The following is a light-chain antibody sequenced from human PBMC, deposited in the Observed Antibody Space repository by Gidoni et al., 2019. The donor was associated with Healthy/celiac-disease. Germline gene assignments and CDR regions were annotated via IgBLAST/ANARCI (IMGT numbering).Light chain of an antibody. CDR2: GAS. J-gene: IGKJ1*01. CDR3: QQYGSSPRT. CDR1: QSVSSSY. Sequence: EMVLTQSPGTLSLSPGERATLAGRASQSVSSSYLAWYQQKPGQAPRLLIYGASRRATCLPDLFRGSGSVSAFTLTIRSLEPEAFAVYYCQQYGSSPRTFGHGPKVEIK. V-gene: IGKV3-20*01.